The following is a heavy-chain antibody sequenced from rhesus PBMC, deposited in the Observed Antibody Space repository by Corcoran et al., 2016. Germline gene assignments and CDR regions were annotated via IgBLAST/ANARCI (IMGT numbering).Heavy chain of an antibody. CDR1: GYSISCVYG. J-gene: IGHJ6*01. Sequence: QVQLQESGPGLVKPSETLSLTCAVSGYSISCVYGCGWIRQPPGQGLGWIGHIGGRSSSTNYNPSLKSRVTISKETSKNQCSLKLTSVTAADTAVYYCARGNPTIVVPTYSFDSWGQGVVVTVSS. CDR3: ARGNPTIVVPTYSFDS. CDR2: IGGRSSST. V-gene: IGHV4-127*01. D-gene: IGHD3-16*01.